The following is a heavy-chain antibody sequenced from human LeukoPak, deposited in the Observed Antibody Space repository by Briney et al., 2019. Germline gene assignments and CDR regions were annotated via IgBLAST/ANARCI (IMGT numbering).Heavy chain of an antibody. V-gene: IGHV5-51*01. CDR2: IYPGDSDT. J-gene: IGHJ6*02. Sequence: GESLKISCKGSGCSFTSYWIGWVRPMPGKGLEWMGIIYPGDSDTRYSPSFQGQVTISADKSISTAYLQWSSLKASDTAMYYCARHESSTRDYYGMDVWGQGTTVTVSS. CDR3: ARHESSTRDYYGMDV. D-gene: IGHD2-2*01. CDR1: GCSFTSYW.